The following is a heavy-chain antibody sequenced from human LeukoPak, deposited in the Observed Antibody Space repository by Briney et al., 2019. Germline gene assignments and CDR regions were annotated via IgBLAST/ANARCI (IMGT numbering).Heavy chain of an antibody. CDR3: AKDKWLRGYYYYYMDV. V-gene: IGHV3-43*01. J-gene: IGHJ6*03. D-gene: IGHD5-12*01. CDR2: ITWNGDST. CDR1: GFNFDDYN. Sequence: PGWSLRLSCAASGFNFDDYNMHWVRQAPGKGLEWVSLITWNGDSTYYADSVEGRFTISRDNSKNSLYLQMNSLRTEDTALYFCAKDKWLRGYYYYYMDVWGKGTTVTVSS.